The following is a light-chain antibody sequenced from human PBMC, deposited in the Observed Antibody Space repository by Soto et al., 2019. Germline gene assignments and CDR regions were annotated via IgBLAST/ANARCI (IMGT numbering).Light chain of an antibody. CDR2: AAS. CDR1: RSVSID. J-gene: IGKJ1*01. V-gene: IGKV3-15*01. CDR3: QQYYDWLDVT. Sequence: EIVMTQSPATLSVSPGETVTLSCRTSRSVSIDLAWYQQKPGQAPRLLISAASTRATGIPARFSGSGSGTEFTLTISSPQSEDFAVYYCQQYYDWLDVTFGQGTKVEI.